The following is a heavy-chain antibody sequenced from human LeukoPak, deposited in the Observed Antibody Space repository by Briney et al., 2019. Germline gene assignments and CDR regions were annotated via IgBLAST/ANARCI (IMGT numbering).Heavy chain of an antibody. D-gene: IGHD6-13*01. J-gene: IGHJ4*02. CDR2: INLEGSST. V-gene: IGHV3-74*01. Sequence: GGSLRLSCAASGVTFDDYTMHWVRQAPGEGLGWVSRINLEGSSTDYADSVKGRFTTSRDNAENTLYLQMNSLTAEDTAVYYCTRGTGTAPGALGDSWGQGTLVTVSS. CDR3: TRGTGTAPGALGDS. CDR1: GVTFDDYT.